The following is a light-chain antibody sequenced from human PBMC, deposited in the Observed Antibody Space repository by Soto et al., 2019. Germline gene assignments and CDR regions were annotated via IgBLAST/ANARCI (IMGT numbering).Light chain of an antibody. CDR3: MQGLQPPRT. J-gene: IGKJ1*01. CDR1: QSLLHSNGYNY. CDR2: LGS. V-gene: IGKV2-28*01. Sequence: DIVMTQSPLSLPVTPGEPASISCRSSQSLLHSNGYNYLDWYLQKPGQSPQLLIYLGSNRASGAPDRFSGSGSGTDFTLKISRVEAEDVGVYYCMQGLQPPRTFGQGTKVEIK.